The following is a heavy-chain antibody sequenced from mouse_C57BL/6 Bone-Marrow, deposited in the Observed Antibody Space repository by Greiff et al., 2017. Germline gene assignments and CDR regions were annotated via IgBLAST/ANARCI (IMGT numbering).Heavy chain of an antibody. CDR1: GYTFTSYW. D-gene: IGHD2-14*01. V-gene: IGHV1-61*01. Sequence: VQLQQPGAELVRPGSSVKLSCKASGYTFTSYWMDWVKQRPGQGLEWIGNIYPSDSETHYNQKFKDKATLTVDKSSGTAYMQLSSLTSEDSAVYYCARGYSLFDYWGQGTTLTVSS. CDR3: ARGYSLFDY. CDR2: IYPSDSET. J-gene: IGHJ2*01.